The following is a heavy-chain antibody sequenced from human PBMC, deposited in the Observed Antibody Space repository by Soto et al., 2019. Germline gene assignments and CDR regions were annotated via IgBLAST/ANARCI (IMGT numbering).Heavy chain of an antibody. CDR2: ISYDGSNE. D-gene: IGHD3-3*01. V-gene: IGHV3-30-3*01. Sequence: ESGGGVVQPGRSLRLSCAASGFTFSSYAMHWVRQAPGKGLEWVAVISYDGSNEYYADSVKGRFTISRDNSKNTLYLQVNSLRAEDTAMYYCTRETMTIRLYFDYWGQGALVTVSS. CDR3: TRETMTIRLYFDY. CDR1: GFTFSSYA. J-gene: IGHJ4*02.